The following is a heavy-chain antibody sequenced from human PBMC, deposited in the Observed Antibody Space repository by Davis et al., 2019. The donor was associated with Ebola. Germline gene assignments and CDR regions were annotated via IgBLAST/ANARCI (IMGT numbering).Heavy chain of an antibody. CDR1: GFTFSNYW. CDR2: ISRSESGT. V-gene: IGHV3-74*01. J-gene: IGHJ6*02. CDR3: AKDIAVAIPGYGMDV. Sequence: GESLKISCAASGFTFSNYWMHWVRQAPGKGLVWVSRISRSESGTTYADSVKGRFTISRDNAKNSLYLQMNSLRAEDTAVYYCAKDIAVAIPGYGMDVWGQGTTVTVSS. D-gene: IGHD6-19*01.